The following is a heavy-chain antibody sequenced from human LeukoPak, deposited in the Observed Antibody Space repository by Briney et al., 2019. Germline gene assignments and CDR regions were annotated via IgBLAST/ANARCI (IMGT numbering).Heavy chain of an antibody. V-gene: IGHV3-23*01. J-gene: IGHJ6*03. Sequence: PGGSLRLSCAASGFTFSSYAMSWVRQAPGKGLEWVSAISVSGGSTYYAASVKGRFTISRDNSKNTLYLQMNSLRAEDTAVYYCAKTAWYYDFWSGYYEGWADYYYYHMDVWGKGTTVTVSS. CDR1: GFTFSSYA. CDR3: AKTAWYYDFWSGYYEGWADYYYYHMDV. D-gene: IGHD3-3*01. CDR2: ISVSGGST.